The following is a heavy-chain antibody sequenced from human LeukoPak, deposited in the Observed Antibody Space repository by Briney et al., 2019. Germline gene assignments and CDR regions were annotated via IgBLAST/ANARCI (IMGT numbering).Heavy chain of an antibody. CDR3: AKDLQLRYFDWLSITIDY. D-gene: IGHD3-9*01. V-gene: IGHV3-74*01. CDR2: INSDGSST. CDR1: GFTFSSYW. Sequence: QTGGSLRLSCAASGFTFSSYWMHWVRQAPGKGLVWVSRINSDGSSTSYADSVKGRFTISRDNAKNTLYLQMNSLRAEDTAVYYCAKDLQLRYFDWLSITIDYWGQGTLVTVSS. J-gene: IGHJ4*02.